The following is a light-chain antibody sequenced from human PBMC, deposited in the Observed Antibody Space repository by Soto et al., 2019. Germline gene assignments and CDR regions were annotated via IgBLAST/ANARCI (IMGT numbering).Light chain of an antibody. Sequence: QSVLTQPPSASETPGQGVTISCSGSTSNLGSNYVYWYQPLPGTAPKILIYRNNQRPSGVPDRFSGSKSGPPASLAISGLRSDDEADYFCATWDDSLNGFYVVGTGTKVTVL. CDR1: TSNLGSNY. V-gene: IGLV1-47*01. CDR3: ATWDDSLNGFYV. J-gene: IGLJ1*01. CDR2: RNN.